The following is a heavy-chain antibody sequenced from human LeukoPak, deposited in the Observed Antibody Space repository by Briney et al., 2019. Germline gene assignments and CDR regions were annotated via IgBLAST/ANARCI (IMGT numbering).Heavy chain of an antibody. CDR2: IRSETDGGTT. J-gene: IGHJ1*01. V-gene: IGHV3-15*01. Sequence: GGSLRLSCAASGFTFSYAWMNWVRQAPGKGLEWVGHIRSETDGGTTDYAAPVKGRFTISRDDSKNTLYLQVNSLKTEDTAVYYCTTAAFHWGQGTLVTVSS. D-gene: IGHD6-25*01. CDR1: GFTFSYAW. CDR3: TTAAFH.